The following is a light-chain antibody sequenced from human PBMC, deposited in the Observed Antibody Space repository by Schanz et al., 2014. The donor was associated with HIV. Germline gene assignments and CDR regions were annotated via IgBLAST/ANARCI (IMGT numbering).Light chain of an antibody. CDR2: SGS. CDR1: QSLLLSNGGKY. Sequence: DVVMTQSPLFLPVTPGEPASISCRASQSLLLSNGGKYLNWYLQKPGQSPHVLIYSGSNRASGVPDRFSGSGSGTNFTLQISRVEAEDVGVYYCMQALQTPLTFGGGTKVEIK. CDR3: MQALQTPLT. V-gene: IGKV2-28*01. J-gene: IGKJ4*01.